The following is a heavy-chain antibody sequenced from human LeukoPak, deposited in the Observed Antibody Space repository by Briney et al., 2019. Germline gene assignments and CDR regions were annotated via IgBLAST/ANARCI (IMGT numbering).Heavy chain of an antibody. Sequence: GGSLRLSCAASGFTVSDYYMSWIRQAPGKGLELVSYISSSSSYTNYADYVQGRFTVSRDNAKNSMYLQMNSLRAEDTAVYYCARESYQLLGFGYYFDYWGQGTLVTVSS. CDR3: ARESYQLLGFGYYFDY. CDR2: ISSSSSYT. D-gene: IGHD2-2*01. V-gene: IGHV3-11*06. CDR1: GFTVSDYY. J-gene: IGHJ4*02.